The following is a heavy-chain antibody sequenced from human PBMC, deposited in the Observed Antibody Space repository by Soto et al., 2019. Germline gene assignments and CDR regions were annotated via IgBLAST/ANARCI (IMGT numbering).Heavy chain of an antibody. D-gene: IGHD3-22*01. CDR3: ARETFRYDSSGYYPIDY. J-gene: IGHJ4*02. CDR2: ISAYNGNT. CDR1: GYTFTSYG. Sequence: ASAKVSWKASGYTFTSYGISWVRQAPGQGLEWMGWISAYNGNTNYAQKLQGRVTMTTDTSTSTAYMELRSLRSDDTAVNYCARETFRYDSSGYYPIDYWGQGTLVTVSS. V-gene: IGHV1-18*04.